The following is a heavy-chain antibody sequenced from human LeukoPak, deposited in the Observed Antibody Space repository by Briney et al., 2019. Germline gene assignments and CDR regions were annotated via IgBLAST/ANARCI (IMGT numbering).Heavy chain of an antibody. CDR1: RYNFGNFY. V-gene: IGHV5-51*01. CDR2: ISPADSDT. CDR3: ARQNDFRLDY. Sequence: GESLKISCKGSRYNFGNFYIAWVRQMPGGGLEWMGIISPADSDTRYSPSLQGQVTISVDTSIGTAYLQWSSLKASDTAIYYCARQNDFRLDYWGQGTLVTVSS. D-gene: IGHD3-3*01. J-gene: IGHJ4*02.